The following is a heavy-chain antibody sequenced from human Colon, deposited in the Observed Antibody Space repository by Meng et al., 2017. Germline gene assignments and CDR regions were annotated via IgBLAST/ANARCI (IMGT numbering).Heavy chain of an antibody. CDR1: GGSVSSGTYY. V-gene: IGHV4-61*01. CDR2: IYYSGTT. Sequence: QVQLQESGPGLVRPSETLSLPCHVSGGSVSSGTYYWSWIRQPPGKGLEWIGCIYYSGTTNYNPSLKSRVTISVDTSKNQFSLKLSSVTPADTAVYFCARDRVPGKYWGQGTLVTVSS. CDR3: ARDRVPGKY. J-gene: IGHJ4*02. D-gene: IGHD1-14*01.